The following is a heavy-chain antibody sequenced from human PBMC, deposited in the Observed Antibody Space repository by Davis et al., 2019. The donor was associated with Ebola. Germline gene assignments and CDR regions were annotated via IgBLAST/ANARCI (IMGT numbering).Heavy chain of an antibody. V-gene: IGHV3-21*01. CDR3: ARDRGFFWFDP. CDR2: ISSSSSYI. CDR1: GFTFSSYS. J-gene: IGHJ5*02. Sequence: GGSLRLSCAASGFTFSSYSMNWVRQAPGRGLEWVSSISSSSSYIYYADSVKGRFTISRDNAKNSLYLQMNSLRAEDTAVYYCARDRGFFWFDPWGQGTLVTVSS. D-gene: IGHD1-26*01.